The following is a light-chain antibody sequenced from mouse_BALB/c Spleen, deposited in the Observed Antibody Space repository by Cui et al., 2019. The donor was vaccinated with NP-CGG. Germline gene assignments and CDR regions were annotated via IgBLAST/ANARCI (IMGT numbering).Light chain of an antibody. CDR2: CRN. CDR1: TGAFTICYH. CDR3: ALWYSNHWV. V-gene: IGLV1*01. J-gene: IGLJ1*01. Sequence: QAVVTQESAPTTLPGETVTPSCCSSTGAFTICYHSNWVPQKPHHLFTCPIRCRNNRAPGVPARFSGSLIGDKAALTITGAQTEDEAIYFCALWYSNHWVFGGGTKLTVL.